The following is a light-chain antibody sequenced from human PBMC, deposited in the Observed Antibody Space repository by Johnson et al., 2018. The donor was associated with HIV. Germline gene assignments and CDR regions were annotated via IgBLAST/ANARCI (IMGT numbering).Light chain of an antibody. CDR3: GTWDSSLSAGV. Sequence: QSVLTQPPSVSAAPGQKVTISCSGSSSNIGNNYVSWFQHLPGAAPKLLIYDNDRRPSGVPDRFSGSKSGASATLDITGLQTGDEADYYCGTWDSSLSAGVVGAGTKVTVL. V-gene: IGLV1-51*02. CDR2: DND. J-gene: IGLJ1*01. CDR1: SSNIGNNY.